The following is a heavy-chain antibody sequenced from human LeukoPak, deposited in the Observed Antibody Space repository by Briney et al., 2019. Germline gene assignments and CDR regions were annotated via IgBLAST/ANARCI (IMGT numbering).Heavy chain of an antibody. CDR3: AGDHPIVGSPTGFDY. J-gene: IGHJ4*02. Sequence: GGSLRLSCAASGFTFSSYSMNWVRQAPGKGLEWVSSISSSSSYIYYADSVKGRFTISRDNAKNSLYLQMNSLRAADTAVYYCAGDHPIVGSPTGFDYWGQGTLVTVSS. CDR1: GFTFSSYS. D-gene: IGHD1-26*01. CDR2: ISSSSSYI. V-gene: IGHV3-21*01.